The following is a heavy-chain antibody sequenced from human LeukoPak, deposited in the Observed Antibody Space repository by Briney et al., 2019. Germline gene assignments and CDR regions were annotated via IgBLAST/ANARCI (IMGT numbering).Heavy chain of an antibody. D-gene: IGHD3-10*01. V-gene: IGHV3-23*01. CDR2: ISGSGANT. J-gene: IGHJ6*02. CDR1: GFIFSTYA. CDR3: ARDRIPRGVIMGYYGMDV. Sequence: GGSLRVSCAASGFIFSTYAMSWVRQAPGKGLEWVSSISGSGANTYYADSVKGRFTISRDNSKNSLYLQMNSLRAEDTAVYYCARDRIPRGVIMGYYGMDVWGQGTTVTVSS.